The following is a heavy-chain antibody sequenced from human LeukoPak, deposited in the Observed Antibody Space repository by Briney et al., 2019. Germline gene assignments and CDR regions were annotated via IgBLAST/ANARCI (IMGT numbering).Heavy chain of an antibody. CDR2: ISGSGGST. Sequence: GGSLRLSCAASGFTFSSYAMSWVRQAPGKGLEWVSAISGSGGSTYYADSVKGRFTISRDNSKNTLCLQMNSLRAEDTAVYYCAKDLRYCSSTSCFTGSDYWGQGTLVTVSS. J-gene: IGHJ4*02. CDR3: AKDLRYCSSTSCFTGSDY. D-gene: IGHD2-2*01. V-gene: IGHV3-23*01. CDR1: GFTFSSYA.